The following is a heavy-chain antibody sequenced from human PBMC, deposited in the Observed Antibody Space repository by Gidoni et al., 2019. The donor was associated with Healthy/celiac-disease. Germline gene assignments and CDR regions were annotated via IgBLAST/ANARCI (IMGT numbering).Heavy chain of an antibody. CDR1: GYTFTSYY. Sequence: QVQLVQSGAEVKKPGASVKVSCKASGYTFTSYYMHWVRQAPGQGLEWMGIINPSGGSTSYAQKFQGRVTMTRDTSTSTVYMELSSLRSEDTAVYYCARGPITITMIVPGQFDPWGQGTLVTVSS. CDR3: ARGPITITMIVPGQFDP. D-gene: IGHD3-22*01. V-gene: IGHV1-46*01. J-gene: IGHJ5*02. CDR2: INPSGGST.